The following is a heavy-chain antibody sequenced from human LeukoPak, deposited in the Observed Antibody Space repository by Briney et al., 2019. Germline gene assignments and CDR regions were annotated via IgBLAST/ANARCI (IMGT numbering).Heavy chain of an antibody. V-gene: IGHV1-24*01. Sequence: ASVKVSCKVSGHTLTELCIHWVRQAPGKGLEWMGGFDPEDGETIYAQKFQGRVTMTEDTSTDTAYMELSSLRSEDTAVYYCATAGEVGAILPWGQGTLVTVSS. CDR3: ATAGEVGAILP. D-gene: IGHD1-26*01. CDR2: FDPEDGET. CDR1: GHTLTELC. J-gene: IGHJ5*02.